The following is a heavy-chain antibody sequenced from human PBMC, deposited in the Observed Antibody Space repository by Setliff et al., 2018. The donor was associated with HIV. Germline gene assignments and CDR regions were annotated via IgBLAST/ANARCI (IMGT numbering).Heavy chain of an antibody. D-gene: IGHD3-22*01. CDR2: IYTSGST. Sequence: SETLSLTCNVSGDSMSSYYWSWIRQPPGKGLEWIGYIYTSGSTDYNPSLKSRVTISLDTSKNQFSLKLSSVTAADTAVYYCARHGVDDTSANYFRFGVHDHWGQGTLVTVSS. CDR3: ARHGVDDTSANYFRFGVHDH. J-gene: IGHJ4*02. CDR1: GDSMSSYY. V-gene: IGHV4-59*08.